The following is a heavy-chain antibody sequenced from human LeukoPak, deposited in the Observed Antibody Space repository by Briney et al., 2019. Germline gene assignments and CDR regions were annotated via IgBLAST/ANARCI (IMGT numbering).Heavy chain of an antibody. CDR1: GFTFSSYA. Sequence: GGSLRLSCAASGFTFSSYAMSWVRQAPGKGLEWVSAISGIGGSTYYADSVGDRFTISRDNSKNTLYLQMNSLRAEDTAVYYCAKNAMWLVNYWGQGTLVTVSS. J-gene: IGHJ4*02. CDR2: ISGIGGST. CDR3: AKNAMWLVNY. D-gene: IGHD6-19*01. V-gene: IGHV3-23*01.